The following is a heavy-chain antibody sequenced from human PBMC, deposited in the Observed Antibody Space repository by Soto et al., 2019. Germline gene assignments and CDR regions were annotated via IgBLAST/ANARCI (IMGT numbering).Heavy chain of an antibody. CDR1: GFTFSSYA. CDR2: ISSNGGST. V-gene: IGHV3-64D*06. J-gene: IGHJ3*02. D-gene: IGHD3-22*01. Sequence: GGSLRLSCSASGFTFSSYAMHWVRQAPGKGLEYVSAISSNGGSTYYADSVKGRFTISRDNSKNTLYLQMSSLRAEDTAVYYCVKDSGPRDATDYYDSSGPGDIWGQGTMVTV. CDR3: VKDSGPRDATDYYDSSGPGDI.